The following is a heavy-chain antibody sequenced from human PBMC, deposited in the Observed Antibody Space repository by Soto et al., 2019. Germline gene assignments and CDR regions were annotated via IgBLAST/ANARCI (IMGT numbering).Heavy chain of an antibody. CDR2: IIPIFGTA. CDR1: GGTFSSYA. J-gene: IGHJ6*02. Sequence: QVQLVQSGAEVKKPGSSVKVSCKASGGTFSSYAISWVRQAPGQGLEWMGGIIPIFGTANYAQKFQGRVTITADESTSTAYMELSSLRSEDTAVYYCARCIRFLEWLSIAPSGYYYYGMDVGGQGTTVTVSS. D-gene: IGHD3-3*01. V-gene: IGHV1-69*01. CDR3: ARCIRFLEWLSIAPSGYYYYGMDV.